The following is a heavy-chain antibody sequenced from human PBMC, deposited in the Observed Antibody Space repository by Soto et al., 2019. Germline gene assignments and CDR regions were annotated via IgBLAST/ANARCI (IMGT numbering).Heavy chain of an antibody. CDR1: GGSISSSTYY. V-gene: IGHV4-39*01. Sequence: SETLSLTCTVSGGSISSSTYYWGWIRQPPGKGLEWIGSIYYSGSTYYSPSLKSRVTISVDTSKNQFSLNLSSVTAADTAVYYCARSSTIRPNFDYWGQGTLVPVSS. CDR3: ARSSTIRPNFDY. J-gene: IGHJ4*02. CDR2: IYYSGST. D-gene: IGHD2-2*01.